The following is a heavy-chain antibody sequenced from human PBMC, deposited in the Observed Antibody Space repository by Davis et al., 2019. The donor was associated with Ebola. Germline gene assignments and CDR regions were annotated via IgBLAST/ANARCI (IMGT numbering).Heavy chain of an antibody. CDR2: IVVGSGST. J-gene: IGHJ4*02. CDR3: AASSGGYRHLGD. D-gene: IGHD5-12*01. V-gene: IGHV1-58*02. CDR1: GFNSA. Sequence: ASVKVSCKASGFNSAMQWVRQARGQRPEWIGWIVVGSGSTSYAQRFQGRVTISRDMSTITTYMELSSLRPDDTAVYYCAASSGGYRHLGDWGQGTLVTVSS.